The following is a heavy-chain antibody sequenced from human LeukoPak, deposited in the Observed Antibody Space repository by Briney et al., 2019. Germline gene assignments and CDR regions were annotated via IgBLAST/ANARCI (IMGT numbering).Heavy chain of an antibody. CDR1: GGTFSSYA. Sequence: GASVKVSCKASGGTFSSYAISWVRQAPGQGLEWMGRIIPILGIANYAQKFQGRVTITADKSTSTAYMELSSLRSEDTAVYYCARDLVDTAMVQPNNWFDPWGQGTLVTVSS. D-gene: IGHD5-18*01. J-gene: IGHJ5*02. V-gene: IGHV1-69*04. CDR3: ARDLVDTAMVQPNNWFDP. CDR2: IIPILGIA.